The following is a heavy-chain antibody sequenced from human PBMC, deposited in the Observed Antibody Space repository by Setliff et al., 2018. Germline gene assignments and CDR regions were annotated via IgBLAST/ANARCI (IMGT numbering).Heavy chain of an antibody. CDR3: VRALAYYYMDV. J-gene: IGHJ6*03. V-gene: IGHV3-48*01. CDR1: GFTFSSYS. CDR2: ISYSSGSI. Sequence: GSLRLSCEASGFTFSSYSMNWVRQAPGMGLEWVAHISYSSGSISYADSVKGRFTISRDNAKNSLYLQMNSLRAEDTAIYYCVRALAYYYMDVWGKGTTVTVSS.